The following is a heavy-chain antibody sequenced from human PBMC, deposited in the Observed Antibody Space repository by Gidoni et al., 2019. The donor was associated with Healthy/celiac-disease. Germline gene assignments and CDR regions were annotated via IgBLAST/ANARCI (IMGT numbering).Heavy chain of an antibody. CDR3: ARSYYQKEGTSYFDY. V-gene: IGHV4-61*01. CDR2: LYYRGSP. CDR1: GYSVSSGRYY. D-gene: IGHD1-26*01. J-gene: IGHJ4*02. Sequence: QVQLQESGPGLVKPSETLSLTCTVSGYSVSSGRYYWSWIRQPPGKGLEWIGYLYYRGSPNYNPSLKSRVTISVDTSKNQFSLKLSAVTAADTAVYYCARSYYQKEGTSYFDYWGQGTLVTVSS.